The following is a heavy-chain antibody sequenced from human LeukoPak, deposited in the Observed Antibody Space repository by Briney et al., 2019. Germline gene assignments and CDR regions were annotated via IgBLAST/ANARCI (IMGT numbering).Heavy chain of an antibody. CDR2: ISGSDPGT. V-gene: IGHV3-23*01. Sequence: AGGSLRLSCTASGFTFGNYAMSWVRQAPGKRLEWVAAISGSDPGTYHANSVKGRFTISRDNSKNTLYLQMNSLRAEDTAIYYCAKDLGSSGWYIDYWGQGTLVTVSS. D-gene: IGHD6-19*01. J-gene: IGHJ4*02. CDR3: AKDLGSSGWYIDY. CDR1: GFTFGNYA.